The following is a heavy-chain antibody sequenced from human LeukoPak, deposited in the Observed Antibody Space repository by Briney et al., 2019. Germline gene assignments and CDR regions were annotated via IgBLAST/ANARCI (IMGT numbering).Heavy chain of an antibody. D-gene: IGHD2-2*02. CDR3: AGAREYCIDSNCYKYFQD. V-gene: IGHV3-53*01. CDR1: GLTVITNF. J-gene: IGHJ1*01. Sequence: GGSLRLSCAASGLTVITNFMSWVRQAPGKGLEWVSVIYSPGSTYYEASVNGRFTISRDTSKNTVSLQMNSLRAEDTAVYYCAGAREYCIDSNCYKYFQDWGEGTLVTVSS. CDR2: IYSPGST.